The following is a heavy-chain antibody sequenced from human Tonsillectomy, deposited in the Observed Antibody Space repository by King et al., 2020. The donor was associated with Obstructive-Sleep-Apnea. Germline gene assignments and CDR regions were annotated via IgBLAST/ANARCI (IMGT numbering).Heavy chain of an antibody. CDR2: ISGSGSST. D-gene: IGHD3-10*01. CDR1: GFTFSSYA. CDR3: AKGFMGREDGFDV. J-gene: IGHJ3*01. V-gene: IGHV3-23*04. Sequence: VQLVESGGGLVQPGGSQRLSCAASGFTFSSYAMGWVRQAPGKGLEWVSGISGSGSSTYYADSVKGRFTISRDNLKNTVYLQMNSLRAEDTAVYYCAKGFMGREDGFDVWGQGTMVTVSS.